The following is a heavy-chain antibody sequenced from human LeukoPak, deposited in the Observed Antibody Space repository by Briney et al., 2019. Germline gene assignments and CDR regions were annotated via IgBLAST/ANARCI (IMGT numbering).Heavy chain of an antibody. CDR1: GGSISSYY. V-gene: IGHV4-59*01. CDR2: IYYSGST. D-gene: IGHD5-24*01. Sequence: SETLSLTCTVSGGSISSYYWSWIRQPPGKGLEWIGYIYYSGSTNYNPSLKSRVTISVDTSKNQFSLKLSSVTAADTAVYYCARAPVERRRNAFGIWGQGTMVTVSS. J-gene: IGHJ3*02. CDR3: ARAPVERRRNAFGI.